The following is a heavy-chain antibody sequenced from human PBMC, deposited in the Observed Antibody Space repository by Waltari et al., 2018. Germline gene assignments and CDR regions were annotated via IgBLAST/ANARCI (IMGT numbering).Heavy chain of an antibody. D-gene: IGHD3-3*01. CDR2: IYTSGST. Sequence: QVQLQESGPGLVKPSQTLSLTCTVSGGSISSGSYYWSWIRQPAGKGLEGIGRIYTSGSTNYNPSLKSRGTISVDTSKNQFSLKLSSVTAADTAVYYCARSVPYDFWSGPDAFDIWGQGTMVTVSS. V-gene: IGHV4-61*02. CDR3: ARSVPYDFWSGPDAFDI. J-gene: IGHJ3*02. CDR1: GGSISSGSYY.